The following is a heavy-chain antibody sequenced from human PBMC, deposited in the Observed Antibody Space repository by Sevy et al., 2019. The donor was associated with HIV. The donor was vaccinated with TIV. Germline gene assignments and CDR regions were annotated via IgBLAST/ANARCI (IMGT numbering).Heavy chain of an antibody. D-gene: IGHD4-17*01. CDR3: ARGDLMTTMTTPNSYYYYGMDV. J-gene: IGHJ6*02. CDR1: GYTFTSYD. V-gene: IGHV1-8*01. CDR2: MNPNSGNT. Sequence: ASVKVSCKASGYTFTSYDINWVRQATGQGLEWMGWMNPNSGNTGYAQKFQGRVTMTRNTSISTAYMELSSLRSEDTAVYYCARGDLMTTMTTPNSYYYYGMDVWGQGTTVTVSS.